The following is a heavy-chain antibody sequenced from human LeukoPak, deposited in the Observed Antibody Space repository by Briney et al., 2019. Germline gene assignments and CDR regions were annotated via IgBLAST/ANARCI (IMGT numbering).Heavy chain of an antibody. J-gene: IGHJ6*02. CDR3: ARVGDWSNYFGMDA. CDR2: IFGNGVKT. Sequence: GGSLRLSCAASGFTFSGHSMTWVRQTPGKGLEWVSVIFGNGVKTYYADSLKGRFTISRDNSKSTLYLQMNSLRADDTALYYCARVGDWSNYFGMDAWGQGTTVSVSS. D-gene: IGHD3-16*01. CDR1: GFTFSGHS. V-gene: IGHV3-23*01.